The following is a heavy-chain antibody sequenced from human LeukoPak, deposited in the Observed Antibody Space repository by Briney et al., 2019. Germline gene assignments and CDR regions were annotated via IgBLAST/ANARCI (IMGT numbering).Heavy chain of an antibody. J-gene: IGHJ6*03. CDR2: MNPNSGNT. CDR1: GYTFTSYD. V-gene: IGHV1-8*01. CDR3: ARGPGGYSYGIYYYYMDV. Sequence: ASVTVSCKASGYTFTSYDINWVRQATGQGLEWMGWMNPNSGNTGYAQKFQGRVTMTRNTSISTAYMELSSLRSEDTAVYYCARGPGGYSYGIYYYYMDVWGKGTTVTISS. D-gene: IGHD5-18*01.